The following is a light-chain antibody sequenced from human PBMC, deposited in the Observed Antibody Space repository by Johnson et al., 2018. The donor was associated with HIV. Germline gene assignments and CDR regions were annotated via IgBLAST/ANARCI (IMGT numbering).Light chain of an antibody. Sequence: QSVLTQPPSVSAAPGQKVTISCSGSSSNIGNNYVSWYQQLPGTAPKLLIYENNKRPSGIPDRFSGSKSGTSATLGITGLQTGDEAEYYCGTWDSSLRGVFGTGTKVIVL. J-gene: IGLJ1*01. CDR1: SSNIGNNY. CDR2: ENN. CDR3: GTWDSSLRGV. V-gene: IGLV1-51*02.